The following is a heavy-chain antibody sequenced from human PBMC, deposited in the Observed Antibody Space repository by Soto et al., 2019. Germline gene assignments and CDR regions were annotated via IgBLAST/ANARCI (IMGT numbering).Heavy chain of an antibody. Sequence: EVQLFESGGGLVQPGGSLRLSCAASGFTFSSYAMSWVRQAPGKALEWVSAISGSGGSTYYADSVKGRFTISRDNSKNTLYLQLNSLRAEDTAVYYCANDRRITMVRGAHCDSWGQGTLVTVAS. D-gene: IGHD3-10*01. V-gene: IGHV3-23*01. CDR1: GFTFSSYA. J-gene: IGHJ4*02. CDR2: ISGSGGST. CDR3: ANDRRITMVRGAHCDS.